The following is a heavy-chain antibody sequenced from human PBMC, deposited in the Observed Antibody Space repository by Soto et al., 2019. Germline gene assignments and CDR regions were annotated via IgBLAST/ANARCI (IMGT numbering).Heavy chain of an antibody. CDR2: ISSSSSTI. CDR1: KVNCSRCG. Sequence: GVSKVNCSRCGMNCVSKNPGKGLEWVSYISSSSSTIYYADSVKGRLTITRDNAKNSLYLQMNSLRDEDTAVYYCAREPYYYDSSGYYPPCGMDVWGQGTTVTVSS. V-gene: IGHV3-48*02. J-gene: IGHJ6*02. CDR3: AREPYYYDSSGYYPPCGMDV. D-gene: IGHD3-22*01.